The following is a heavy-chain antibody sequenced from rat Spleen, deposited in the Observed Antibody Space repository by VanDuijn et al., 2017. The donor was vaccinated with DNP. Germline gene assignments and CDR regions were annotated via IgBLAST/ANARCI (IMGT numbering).Heavy chain of an antibody. Sequence: QVQLKESGPGLVQPSQTLSLTCTVSGFSLTNYGVIWVRQSPGEGLEWMGIIWGDGNTDYNSALKSRLSINRDTSKNQVFLEMNSLQTDDTGTYYCTRDTGFDYVMDAWGQGASVTVSS. V-gene: IGHV2S75*01. D-gene: IGHD1-1*01. J-gene: IGHJ4*01. CDR1: GFSLTNYG. CDR2: IWGDGNT. CDR3: TRDTGFDYVMDA.